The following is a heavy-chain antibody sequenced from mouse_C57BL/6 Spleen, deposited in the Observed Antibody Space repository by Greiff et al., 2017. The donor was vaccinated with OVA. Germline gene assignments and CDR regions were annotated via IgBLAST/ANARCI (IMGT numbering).Heavy chain of an antibody. V-gene: IGHV1-69*01. Sequence: VQLQESGAELVMPGASVKLSCKASGYTFTSYWMHWVKQRPGQGLEWIGEIDPSDSYTNYNQKFKGKSTLTVDKSSSTAYMQLSSLTSEDSAVYYCARPIYDGYYGGFAYWGQGTLVTVSA. CDR1: GYTFTSYW. CDR3: ARPIYDGYYGGFAY. J-gene: IGHJ3*01. CDR2: IDPSDSYT. D-gene: IGHD2-3*01.